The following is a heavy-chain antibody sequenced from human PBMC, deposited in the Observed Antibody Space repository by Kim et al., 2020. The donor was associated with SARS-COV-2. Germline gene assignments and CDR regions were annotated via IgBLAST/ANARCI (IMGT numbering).Heavy chain of an antibody. CDR3: AGGRDSGYDRYYYHYGMDV. V-gene: IGHV3-9*01. D-gene: IGHD5-12*01. CDR2: ISWNSGSI. CDR1: GFTFDDYA. Sequence: GGSLRLSCAATGFTFDDYAMHWVRQAPGKGLEWVSGISWNSGSIGYADSVKGRFTISRDNAKNSLYLQMNSLRAEDTALYYCAGGRDSGYDRYYYHYGMDVWGPGNTVTVSS. J-gene: IGHJ6*02.